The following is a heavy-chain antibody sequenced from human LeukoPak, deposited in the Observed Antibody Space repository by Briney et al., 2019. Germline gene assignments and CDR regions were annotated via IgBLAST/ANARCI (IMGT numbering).Heavy chain of an antibody. Sequence: GGSLRLSCAASGFTFSSYWMHWVRQAQGKGLVWVSCISSDESRTNYADSVKGRFTISRDNAKNTVYLQMNSLRAEDTAVYYCARVRAVAGTEVLYYFDYWGQGTLVTVSS. D-gene: IGHD6-19*01. V-gene: IGHV3-74*01. CDR1: GFTFSSYW. CDR3: ARVRAVAGTEVLYYFDY. CDR2: ISSDESRT. J-gene: IGHJ4*02.